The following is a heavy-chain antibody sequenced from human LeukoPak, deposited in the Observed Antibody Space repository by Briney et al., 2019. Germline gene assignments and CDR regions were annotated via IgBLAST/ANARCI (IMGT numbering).Heavy chain of an antibody. CDR2: INNNGDST. J-gene: IGHJ3*02. CDR3: VKTMMTFGGVIRTDAFDI. CDR1: GFTFSTFA. D-gene: IGHD3-16*01. V-gene: IGHV3-64D*06. Sequence: GGSLRLSCSASGFTFSTFAMHWVRQAPGKRLEYVSGINNNGDSTYYSDSVKARLTISRDNSKNTLFLQMASLRAEDTAVYYCVKTMMTFGGVIRTDAFDIWGQGTMVIVSS.